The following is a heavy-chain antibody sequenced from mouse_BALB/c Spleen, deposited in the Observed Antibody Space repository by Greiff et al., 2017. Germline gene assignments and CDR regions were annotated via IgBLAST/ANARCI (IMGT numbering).Heavy chain of an antibody. J-gene: IGHJ4*01. V-gene: IGHV5-17*02. CDR3: ARSLYGNSYAMDY. D-gene: IGHD2-1*01. CDR1: GFTFSSFG. CDR2: ISSGSSTI. Sequence: VQLKESGGGLVQPGGSRKLSCAASGFTFSSFGMHWVRQAPEKGLEWVAYISSGSSTIYYADTVKGRFTISRDNPKNTLFLQMTSLRSEDTAMYYCARSLYGNSYAMDYWGQGTSVTVSS.